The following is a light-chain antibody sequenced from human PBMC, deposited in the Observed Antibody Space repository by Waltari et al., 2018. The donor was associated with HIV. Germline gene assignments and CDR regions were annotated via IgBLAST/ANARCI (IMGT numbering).Light chain of an antibody. J-gene: IGLJ1*01. CDR3: SSYTSSSTPV. Sequence: QSALTQPASVSGSPGQSITISCTGTSSDVGGYNYVSWYQQHPGKAPKLRIYEVSNRPSGVANLFSGSKSDNTASLTISGLQAEDEADYYCSSYTSSSTPVFGTGTKVTVL. V-gene: IGLV2-14*01. CDR1: SSDVGGYNY. CDR2: EVS.